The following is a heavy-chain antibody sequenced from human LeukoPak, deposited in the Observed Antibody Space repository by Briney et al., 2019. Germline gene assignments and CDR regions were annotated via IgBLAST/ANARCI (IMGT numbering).Heavy chain of an antibody. J-gene: IGHJ2*01. Sequence: PSETLSLTCAVYGGSLSGYYWSWIRQPAGKGLEWIGRIYTSGSTNYNPSLKSRVTMSVDTSKNQFSLKLSSVTAADTAVYYCAREPDYYDSSGWYFDLWGRGTLVTVSS. CDR1: GGSLSGYY. CDR2: IYTSGST. CDR3: AREPDYYDSSGWYFDL. D-gene: IGHD3-22*01. V-gene: IGHV4-4*07.